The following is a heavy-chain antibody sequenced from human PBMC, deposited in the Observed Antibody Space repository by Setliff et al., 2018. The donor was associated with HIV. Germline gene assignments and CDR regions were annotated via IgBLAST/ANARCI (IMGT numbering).Heavy chain of an antibody. CDR2: INLIGRT. CDR1: GGSFSGYY. D-gene: IGHD4-17*01. CDR3: AREIYGGNSRPFDY. J-gene: IGHJ4*02. Sequence: SETLSLTCAVYGGSFSGYYWNWIRQPPGKGLEWVGEINLIGRTNYNPSLKSRVTISLDTSKNQFSLKLSSVTAADTAVYYCAREIYGGNSRPFDYWGQGTLVTVSS. V-gene: IGHV4-34*01.